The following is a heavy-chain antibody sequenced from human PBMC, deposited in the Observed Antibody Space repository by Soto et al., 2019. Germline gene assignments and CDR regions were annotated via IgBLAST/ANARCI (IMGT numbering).Heavy chain of an antibody. Sequence: TLSLTCTVSGGAVSSGTYYWSWIRQPPGKGLEWIGHIYFTGSTNYNPSLKSRVTMSLDTSRNRFSLKLSSVTAADTAVYYCTRGPPRVQWFDPWGLGTLVTVSS. CDR2: IYFTGST. J-gene: IGHJ5*02. CDR3: TRGPPRVQWFDP. V-gene: IGHV4-61*01. CDR1: GGAVSSGTYY.